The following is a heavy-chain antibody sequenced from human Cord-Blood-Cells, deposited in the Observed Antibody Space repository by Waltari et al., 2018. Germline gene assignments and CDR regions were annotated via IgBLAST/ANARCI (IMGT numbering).Heavy chain of an antibody. J-gene: IGHJ4*02. CDR1: GFTFSSYA. Sequence: EVQLLESGGGLVQPGGSLRLSCAASGFTFSSYAMSWVRQAQGKGLEWVSAISGSGGSTYYADSVKGRFTISRDNSNNTLYLQMNSLRAEDTSVYYCAKELRYFDWLLTYFDYWGQGTLVTVSS. CDR2: ISGSGGST. D-gene: IGHD3-9*01. V-gene: IGHV3-23*01. CDR3: AKELRYFDWLLTYFDY.